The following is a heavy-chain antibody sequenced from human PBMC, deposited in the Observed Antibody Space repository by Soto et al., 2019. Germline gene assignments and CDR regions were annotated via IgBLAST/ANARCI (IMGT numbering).Heavy chain of an antibody. V-gene: IGHV4-34*01. CDR3: ARVERGTATTVVDAFDI. Sequence: QVQLQQWGAGLLKPSETLSLTCAVFGGSVNSGNYYWSWIRQPPGKGLEWIGEMSHSGGTHFNPSLKSGVTISVDTSKTQSSLKMSSVTAADTALYYCARVERGTATTVVDAFDIWGPGTMVTVSS. J-gene: IGHJ3*02. D-gene: IGHD1-1*01. CDR1: GGSVNSGNYY. CDR2: MSHSGGT.